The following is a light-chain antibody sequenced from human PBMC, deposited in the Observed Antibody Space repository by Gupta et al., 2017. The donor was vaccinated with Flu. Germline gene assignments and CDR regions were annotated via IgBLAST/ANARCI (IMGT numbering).Light chain of an antibody. CDR3: GTWDDSLYTVL. Sequence: SSNIGKKYVSWYQQLPGTAPKPLIYENDKRPSGIPDRFSGSKSGTSATLGITGLQTGDEADYYCGTWDDSLYTVLFGGGTKLTVL. V-gene: IGLV1-51*02. CDR1: SSNIGKKY. J-gene: IGLJ3*02. CDR2: END.